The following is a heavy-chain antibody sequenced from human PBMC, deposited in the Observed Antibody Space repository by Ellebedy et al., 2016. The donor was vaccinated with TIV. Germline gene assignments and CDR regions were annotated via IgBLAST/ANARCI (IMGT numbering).Heavy chain of an antibody. V-gene: IGHV1-8*03. Sequence: AASVKVSCKASGYTFTSYDINWVRQATGQGLEWLGWMNPNSGNTGYAQKFQGRVTITRNTSISTAYMELSSLRSEDTAVYYCARTGYGYHGMDVWGQGTTVTVSS. CDR2: MNPNSGNT. J-gene: IGHJ6*02. CDR1: GYTFTSYD. CDR3: ARTGYGYHGMDV. D-gene: IGHD5-12*01.